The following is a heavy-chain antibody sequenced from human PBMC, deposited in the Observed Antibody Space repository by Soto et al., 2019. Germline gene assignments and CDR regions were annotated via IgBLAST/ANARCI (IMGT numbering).Heavy chain of an antibody. J-gene: IGHJ4*02. CDR1: GGSFSGYY. V-gene: IGHV4-34*01. Sequence: SETLSLTCAVYGGSFSGYYWSWIRQPPGKGLEWIGEINHSGSTNYNPSLKSRVTISVDTSKNQFSLKLSSVTAADTAVYYCARGDNYDFWGRPRFDYWGQGTLVTVSS. CDR2: INHSGST. CDR3: ARGDNYDFWGRPRFDY. D-gene: IGHD3-3*01.